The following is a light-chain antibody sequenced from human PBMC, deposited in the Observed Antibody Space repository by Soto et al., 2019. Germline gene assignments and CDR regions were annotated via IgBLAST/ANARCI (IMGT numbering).Light chain of an antibody. CDR3: QQYNNWPRT. CDR1: QRVGSN. V-gene: IGKV3-15*01. J-gene: IGKJ1*01. CDR2: GAF. Sequence: EIVMTQSPDTLSVSPGERATLSCRASQRVGSNLAWCQKNSAQAPMLLIFGAFTMATCIPARFSVSGSWTEFTLTIRSLPSEDFAVYYCQQYNNWPRTVGQGTTV.